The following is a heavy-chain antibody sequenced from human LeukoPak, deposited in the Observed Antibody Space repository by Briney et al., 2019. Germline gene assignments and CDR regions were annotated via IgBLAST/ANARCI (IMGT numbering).Heavy chain of an antibody. CDR3: AGQLWSGYYFDY. Sequence: GASVKVSCKVSGYTLTELSMHWVRQAPGKGLEWMGGFDPEDGETIYAQKFQGRVTITEDTSTDTAYMELSSLRSEDTAVYYCAGQLWSGYYFDYWGQGTLVTVSS. CDR2: FDPEDGET. CDR1: GYTLTELS. V-gene: IGHV1-24*01. J-gene: IGHJ4*02. D-gene: IGHD5-18*01.